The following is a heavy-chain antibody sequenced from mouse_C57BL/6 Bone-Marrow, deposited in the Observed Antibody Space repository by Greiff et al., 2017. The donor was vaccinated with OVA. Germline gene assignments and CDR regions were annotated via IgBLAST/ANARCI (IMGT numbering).Heavy chain of an antibody. Sequence: VQLQQSGAELVKPGASVKLSCKASGYTFTSYWMHWVKQRPGQGLEWIGMIHPNSGSTNYNEKFKSKATLTVDKSSSTAYMQLSSLTSEDSAVYYCAREEVYSWFAYWGQGTLVTVSA. CDR3: AREEVYSWFAY. CDR2: IHPNSGST. V-gene: IGHV1-64*01. CDR1: GYTFTSYW. D-gene: IGHD2-1*01. J-gene: IGHJ3*01.